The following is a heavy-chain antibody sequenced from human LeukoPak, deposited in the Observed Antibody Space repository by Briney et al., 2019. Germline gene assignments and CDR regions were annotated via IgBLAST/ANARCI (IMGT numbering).Heavy chain of an antibody. CDR2: IYYSGST. CDR3: ARGVKGLRGAFDI. D-gene: IGHD3-10*01. Sequence: SDTLSLTCAVSGYSISSSNWWGWIRQPPGKGLEWIGYIYYSGSTYSNPSLKSRLTMSVDISKNQFSLKLSSVTAADTAVYYCARGVKGLRGAFDIWGQGTMVTVSS. V-gene: IGHV4-28*03. CDR1: GYSISSSNW. J-gene: IGHJ3*02.